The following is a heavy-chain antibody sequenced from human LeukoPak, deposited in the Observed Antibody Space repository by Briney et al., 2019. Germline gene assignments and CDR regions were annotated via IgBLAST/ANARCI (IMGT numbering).Heavy chain of an antibody. CDR2: IDPSDSYT. V-gene: IGHV5-10-1*01. CDR1: GYSFTSYW. D-gene: IGHD3-22*01. Sequence: GESLKISCKGSGYSFTSYWISWVRQMPGKGLEWMGRIDPSDSYTNYSPSFQGHVTISADKSISTAYLQWSSLKASDTAMYYWARLGMWVYDSSGKDAFDIWGQGTMVTVSS. CDR3: ARLGMWVYDSSGKDAFDI. J-gene: IGHJ3*02.